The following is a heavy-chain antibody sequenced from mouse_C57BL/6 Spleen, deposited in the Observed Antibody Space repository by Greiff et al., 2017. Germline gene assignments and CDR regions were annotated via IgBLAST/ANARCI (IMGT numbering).Heavy chain of an antibody. V-gene: IGHV1-72*01. J-gene: IGHJ2*01. Sequence: QVQLKQPGAELVKPGASVKLSCKASGYTFTSYWMHWVKQRPGRGLEWIGRIDPNSGGTKYNEKFKSKATLTVDKPSSTAYMQLSSLTSEDSAVYYFARSDYYGSSYPYYFDYWGQGTTLTVSS. CDR3: ARSDYYGSSYPYYFDY. CDR2: IDPNSGGT. CDR1: GYTFTSYW. D-gene: IGHD1-1*01.